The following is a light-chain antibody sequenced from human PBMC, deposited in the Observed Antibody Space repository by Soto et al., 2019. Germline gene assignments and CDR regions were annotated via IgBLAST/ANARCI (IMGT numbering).Light chain of an antibody. V-gene: IGLV1-51*01. J-gene: IGLJ2*01. CDR1: TSNIDNNY. CDR3: GTWDSNLRIVV. CDR2: DNH. Sequence: QAVVTQPPSVSAAPGQKVTISCSGSTSNIDNNYVSWFQQLPGTAPKLLIYDNHKRPSGIPDRFSASKSGTSATLAITGLQTGDEADYHCGTWDSNLRIVVFGGGTKLTVL.